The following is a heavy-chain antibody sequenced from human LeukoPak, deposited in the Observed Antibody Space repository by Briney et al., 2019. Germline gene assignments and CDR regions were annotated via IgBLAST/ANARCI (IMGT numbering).Heavy chain of an antibody. Sequence: PGGSLRLSCEASGFTFSRHAMNWVRQAPEKGLEWVSGISGGSENTFYADSVKGRFTISRDNSRNTLYLQMYGLRADDTALYSCAKGPYSGYSTYFDPWGQGTRVTVSS. CDR1: GFTFSRHA. J-gene: IGHJ5*02. CDR2: ISGGSENT. D-gene: IGHD5-12*01. V-gene: IGHV3-23*01. CDR3: AKGPYSGYSTYFDP.